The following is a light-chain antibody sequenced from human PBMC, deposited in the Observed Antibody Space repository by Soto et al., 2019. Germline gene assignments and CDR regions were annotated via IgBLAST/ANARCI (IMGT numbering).Light chain of an antibody. Sequence: QSVLTQPPSASGTPGQRVTISCSGSSSNVGRNTVSWYQYLPGTAPKLLINNNNQRPSGVPDRISGSNSGTSASLAISGLQSGDEAEYYCASWDDSLKGVVFGGGTKLTVL. J-gene: IGLJ3*02. CDR3: ASWDDSLKGVV. CDR2: NNN. CDR1: SSNVGRNT. V-gene: IGLV1-44*01.